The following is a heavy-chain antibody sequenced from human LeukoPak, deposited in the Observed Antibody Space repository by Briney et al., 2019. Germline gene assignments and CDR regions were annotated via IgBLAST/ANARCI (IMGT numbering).Heavy chain of an antibody. J-gene: IGHJ4*02. Sequence: GGSLRLSCAASGFTFSSYGMHWVRQAPGKGLEWVAFIRYDGSNKYYADSVKGRFTISRDNSKNTLYLQMNRLRAEDTAVYYCAKGQEGVTLCDYWGQGTLVTVSS. CDR3: AKGQEGVTLCDY. CDR2: IRYDGSNK. V-gene: IGHV3-30*02. CDR1: GFTFSSYG. D-gene: IGHD4-23*01.